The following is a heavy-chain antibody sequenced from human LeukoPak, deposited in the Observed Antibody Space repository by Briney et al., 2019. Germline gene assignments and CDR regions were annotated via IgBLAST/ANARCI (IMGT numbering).Heavy chain of an antibody. CDR3: AKDAGQWQNWNWFAP. CDR1: GFTFNEYG. V-gene: IGHV3-30*18. CDR2: ISHDGSKT. J-gene: IGHJ5*02. D-gene: IGHD6-19*01. Sequence: GGSLRLSCAVSGFTFNEYGMHCVRQAPGKGLEWVAAISHDGSKTYSGDSVKGRFTISRDNSKNTLFLEMNSLRPEDTAMYYCAKDAGQWQNWNWFAPWGQGTLVIVSS.